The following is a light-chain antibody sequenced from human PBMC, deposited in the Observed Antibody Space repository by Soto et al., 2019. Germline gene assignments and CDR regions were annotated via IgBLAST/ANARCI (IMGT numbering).Light chain of an antibody. CDR2: EGS. V-gene: IGLV2-23*01. Sequence: QSALTQPASVSGSPGQSITISCTGTSSDVGSYNLVSWYQQHPGKAPKLMIYEGSKRPSGVSDRFSGSKSGDTASLTISGLQAEDEADYYCCSYAGSGTLFGGGTKLTVL. CDR3: CSYAGSGTL. CDR1: SSDVGSYNL. J-gene: IGLJ2*01.